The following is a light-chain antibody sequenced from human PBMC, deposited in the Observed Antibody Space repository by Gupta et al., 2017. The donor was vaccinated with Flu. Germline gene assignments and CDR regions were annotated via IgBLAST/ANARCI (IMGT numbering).Light chain of an antibody. CDR3: NSDTSSSTYV. Sequence: SALTQPASVSGSPLQSITISCPGTSRDVGGYNYVSWYQQHPGKPHQLMIYEVSNRPAGVASRFSASKAGNTASLTISGHQEEDDADYYYNSDTSSSTYVFGTGTKVTVL. V-gene: IGLV2-14*01. J-gene: IGLJ1*01. CDR1: SRDVGGYNY. CDR2: EVS.